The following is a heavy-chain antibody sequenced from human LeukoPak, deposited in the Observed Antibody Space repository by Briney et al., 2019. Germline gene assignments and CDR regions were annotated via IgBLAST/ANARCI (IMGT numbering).Heavy chain of an antibody. CDR3: DRVNGGSGGDTDY. J-gene: IGHJ4*02. CDR1: GFTFSDYY. D-gene: IGHD3-16*01. V-gene: IGHV3-72*01. CDR2: TRNKSNSDTT. Sequence: PGGPLRLSCAASGFTFSDYYMDWFRQSPGKGLEWFGRTRNKSNSDTTLYAASVKGRFTISRDDSKNSLYLQMNSLKNEDTDVYYCDRVNGGSGGDTDYWGQGTLVTVSS.